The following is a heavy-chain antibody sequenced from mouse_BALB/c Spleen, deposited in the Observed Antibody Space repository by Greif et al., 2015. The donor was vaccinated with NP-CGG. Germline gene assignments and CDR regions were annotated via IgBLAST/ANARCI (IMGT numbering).Heavy chain of an antibody. CDR3: ARHRFTTVTYAMDY. CDR1: GLTFSSYA. CDR2: ISSGGSYT. J-gene: IGHJ4*01. V-gene: IGHV5-9-1*01. Sequence: EVMLVESGGGLVKPGGSLKLSCAASGLTFSSYAMSWVRQTPGKRLEWVATISSGGSYTYYPDSVKGRFAISRDNAKNTLYLQMSSLRSEDTAMYYCARHRFTTVTYAMDYWGQGTSVAVSS. D-gene: IGHD1-1*01.